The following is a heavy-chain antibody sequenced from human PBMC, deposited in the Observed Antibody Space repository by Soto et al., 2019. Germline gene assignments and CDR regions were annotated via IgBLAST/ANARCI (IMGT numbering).Heavy chain of an antibody. CDR1: GFTFNRYG. J-gene: IGHJ4*02. Sequence: EVQLLASGGGLVQPGGSLRISCAASGFTFNRYGMSWVRQAPGKGLEWVSALSGDGTTTYYADSVQGRFTISRDSSKNTLYLQMISLGTEDTAVYYCAKDISFDTRAYNYWGQGTLVTVSS. V-gene: IGHV3-23*01. D-gene: IGHD5-12*01. CDR3: AKDISFDTRAYNY. CDR2: LSGDGTTT.